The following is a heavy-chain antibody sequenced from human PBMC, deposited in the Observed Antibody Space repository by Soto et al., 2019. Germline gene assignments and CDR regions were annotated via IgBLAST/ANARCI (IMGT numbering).Heavy chain of an antibody. Sequence: GGSLRLSCAASGFTFSSYTMNWVRQAPGKGLEWVSSISSSSSYIYYADSVKGRFTISRDNAKNSLYLQMNSLRVDDTAVYYCVTPKSGGERGWGQGTLVTVSS. D-gene: IGHD2-21*01. V-gene: IGHV3-21*01. CDR3: VTPKSGGERG. J-gene: IGHJ1*01. CDR2: ISSSSSYI. CDR1: GFTFSSYT.